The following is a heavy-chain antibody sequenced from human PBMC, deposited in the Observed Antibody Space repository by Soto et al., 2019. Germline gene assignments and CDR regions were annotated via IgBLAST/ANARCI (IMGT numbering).Heavy chain of an antibody. CDR2: IGGSGAGT. CDR3: AKEALTVAGNNFDS. V-gene: IGHV3-23*01. Sequence: EIELLESGGGLVQPGGSLRPSVAAPGFTFTPYAMGWVRQAPGKGLEWVSSIGGSGAGTFYADSVKGRFTISRDNAKKMVYLQMNGLRADDTAVYYCAKEALTVAGNNFDSWGQGTLVTVSS. J-gene: IGHJ4*02. D-gene: IGHD6-19*01. CDR1: GFTFTPYA.